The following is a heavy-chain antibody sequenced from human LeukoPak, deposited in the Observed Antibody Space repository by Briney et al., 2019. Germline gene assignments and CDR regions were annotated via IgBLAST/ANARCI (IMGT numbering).Heavy chain of an antibody. Sequence: SETLSLTCSVSGASISGGTYYWGWIRQPPGRGLGWIGSIYYTGSTYDNPSLKSRVTISVDTSKNQFSLKLSSVTAADTAVYYCARRGGSGRAFDYWGQGTLVTVSS. D-gene: IGHD1-26*01. J-gene: IGHJ4*02. V-gene: IGHV4-39*01. CDR3: ARRGGSGRAFDY. CDR2: IYYTGST. CDR1: GASISGGTYY.